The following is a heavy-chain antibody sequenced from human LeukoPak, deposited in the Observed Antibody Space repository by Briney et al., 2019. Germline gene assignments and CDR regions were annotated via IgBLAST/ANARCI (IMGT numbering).Heavy chain of an antibody. CDR3: AIRYGSGEKYYYYYYIDV. CDR1: GCTFTSYD. CDR2: MNPNSGNT. Sequence: LRASVKVSRKASGCTFTSYDINWVRQATGQGLEWMGWMNPNSGNTGYAQKFQGRVTMTRNTSISTAYMELSSLRSEDTAVYYCAIRYGSGEKYYYYYYIDVWGKGTRVTVFS. D-gene: IGHD3-10*01. J-gene: IGHJ6*03. V-gene: IGHV1-8*01.